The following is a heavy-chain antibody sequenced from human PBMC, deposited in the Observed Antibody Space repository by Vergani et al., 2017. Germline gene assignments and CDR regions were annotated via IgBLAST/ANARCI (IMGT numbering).Heavy chain of an antibody. J-gene: IGHJ4*02. CDR3: ARENLWFGEFYYFDY. Sequence: QVQLQESGPGLVKPSQTLSLTCTVSGGSISSGGYYWSWIRQHPGKGLEWIGYIYYSGSTYYNPSLKSRVTISVDTSKNQFSLKLSSVTAADTAVYYCARENLWFGEFYYFDYWGQGTLVTVSS. CDR2: IYYSGST. CDR1: GGSISSGGYY. D-gene: IGHD3-10*01. V-gene: IGHV4-31*03.